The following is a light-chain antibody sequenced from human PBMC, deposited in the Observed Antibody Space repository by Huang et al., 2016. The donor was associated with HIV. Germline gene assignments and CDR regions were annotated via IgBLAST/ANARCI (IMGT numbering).Light chain of an antibody. V-gene: IGKV4-1*01. Sequence: DIVLTQSPDTLALSLGEKATINCKSSQDVSFSSGNKTYLAWYQQKPRQPPKALIYWASTRESGVPDRFSGSGSGTDFTLTVNSLQAEDVAVYYCQQYCSIPAFGQGTRVEI. CDR2: WAS. CDR3: QQYCSIPA. J-gene: IGKJ1*01. CDR1: QDVSFSSGNKTY.